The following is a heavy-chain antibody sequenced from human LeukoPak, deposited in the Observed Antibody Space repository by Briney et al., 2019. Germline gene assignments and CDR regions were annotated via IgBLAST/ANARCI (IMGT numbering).Heavy chain of an antibody. Sequence: SQTLSLTCTVSGGSISSGGYYWSWIRQHPGKGLEWIGYIYYSGSTYYNPSLKSRVTISVDTSKNQFSLKLSSETAADTAVYYCARDSGGGIWFGEWGQGTPVTVSS. D-gene: IGHD3-10*01. CDR2: IYYSGST. J-gene: IGHJ4*02. V-gene: IGHV4-31*03. CDR3: ARDSGGGIWFGE. CDR1: GGSISSGGYY.